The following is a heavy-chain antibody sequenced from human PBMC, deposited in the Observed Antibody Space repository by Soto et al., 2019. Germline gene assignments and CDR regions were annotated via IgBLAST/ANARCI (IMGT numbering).Heavy chain of an antibody. CDR2: ISSSSSYI. Sequence: PGGSLRLSCAASGFTFSSYSMNWVRQAPGKGLEWVSSISSSSSYIYYADSVKGRFTISRDNAKNSLYLQMNSLRAEDTAVYYCAREPLRFFGYFQHWGQGTLVTVSS. V-gene: IGHV3-21*01. CDR1: GFTFSSYS. D-gene: IGHD3-3*01. CDR3: AREPLRFFGYFQH. J-gene: IGHJ1*01.